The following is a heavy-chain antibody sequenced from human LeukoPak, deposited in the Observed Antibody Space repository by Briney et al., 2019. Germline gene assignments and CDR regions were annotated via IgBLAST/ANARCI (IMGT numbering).Heavy chain of an antibody. J-gene: IGHJ4*02. D-gene: IGHD5-18*01. Sequence: ASVKVSCKASGYTFTGYYMHWVRQAPGQGLEWMGRINPNSGGTNYAQKFEGRVTMTRDTSISTAYMELSRLRSDDTAVYYCALSWRIQLWKFDYWGQGTLVTVSS. CDR2: INPNSGGT. CDR3: ALSWRIQLWKFDY. CDR1: GYTFTGYY. V-gene: IGHV1-2*06.